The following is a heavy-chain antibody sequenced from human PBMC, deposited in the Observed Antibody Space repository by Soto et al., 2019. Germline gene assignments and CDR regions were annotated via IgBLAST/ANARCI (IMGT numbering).Heavy chain of an antibody. J-gene: IGHJ3*02. CDR1: GYSISSGYY. D-gene: IGHD3-22*01. Sequence: SETLSLTCAVSGYSISSGYYWGWIRQPPGRGLEWIGSIYHSGSTYYNPSLKSRVTISVDTSKNQFSLKLSSVTAADTAVYYCATSRYITMIAWGGAFDIWGQGTMVTVSS. CDR2: IYHSGST. V-gene: IGHV4-38-2*01. CDR3: ATSRYITMIAWGGAFDI.